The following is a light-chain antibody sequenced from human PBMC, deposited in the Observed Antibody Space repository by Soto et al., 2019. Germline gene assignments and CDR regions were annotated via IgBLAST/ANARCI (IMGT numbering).Light chain of an antibody. J-gene: IGLJ1*01. CDR1: SSDVGGYNY. Sequence: QSALTQPASVSGSPGQSITISCTGTSSDVGGYNYVSWYQQHPGKAPKLMIYEVSNRPSGVSDRFSGSKSGITASLTISGLQAEDEADYYCSSYTSNSPYVFGTGTKVTVL. CDR2: EVS. V-gene: IGLV2-14*01. CDR3: SSYTSNSPYV.